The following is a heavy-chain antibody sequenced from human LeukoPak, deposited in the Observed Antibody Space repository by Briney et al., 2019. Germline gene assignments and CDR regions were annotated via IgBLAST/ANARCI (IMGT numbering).Heavy chain of an antibody. J-gene: IGHJ4*02. CDR1: GYTFTSYG. CDR3: ARDARWFGELLIDY. D-gene: IGHD3-10*01. V-gene: IGHV1-18*01. Sequence: ASVKVSCKASGYTFTSYGISWVRQAPGQGLEWMGWISAYNGNTNYAQKLQGRVTMTTDTSTSTAYMELRSLRSDDTAVYYCARDARWFGELLIDYWGQGTLVTVSS. CDR2: ISAYNGNT.